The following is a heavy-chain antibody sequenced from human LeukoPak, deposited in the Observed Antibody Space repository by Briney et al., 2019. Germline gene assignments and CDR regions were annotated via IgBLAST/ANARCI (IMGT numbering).Heavy chain of an antibody. CDR2: IRGGGGSA. J-gene: IGHJ3*02. V-gene: IGHV3-23*01. Sequence: GGSLRLSCTASGFTFSAYAMMWVRQAPGKGPEWVSAIRGGGGSAFYADSVKGRFTISRDNSKYTLFLQMNSLRAEDTAVYYCTRDPNGDYIGAFDMWGPGTMVTVSS. CDR3: TRDPNGDYIGAFDM. D-gene: IGHD4-17*01. CDR1: GFTFSAYA.